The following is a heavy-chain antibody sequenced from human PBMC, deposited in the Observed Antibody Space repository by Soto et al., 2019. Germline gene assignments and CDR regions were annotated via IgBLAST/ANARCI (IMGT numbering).Heavy chain of an antibody. CDR3: AREWFQCGDNAFDI. CDR2: ISYDGSNK. V-gene: IGHV3-30-3*01. D-gene: IGHD3-10*01. J-gene: IGHJ3*02. CDR1: GFTFSSYA. Sequence: QVQLVESGGGVVQPGRSLRLSCAASGFTFSSYAMHWVRQAPGKGLEWVAVISYDGSNKYYADSVKGRFTISRDNSKNTLYLKRNSLRAEDTAVYYCAREWFQCGDNAFDIWGQGTMVTVSS.